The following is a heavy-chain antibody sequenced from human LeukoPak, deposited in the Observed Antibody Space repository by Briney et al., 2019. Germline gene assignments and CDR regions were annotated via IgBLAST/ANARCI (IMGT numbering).Heavy chain of an antibody. D-gene: IGHD1-26*01. CDR2: ISHSGST. J-gene: IGHJ4*02. V-gene: IGHV4-34*01. CDR3: ARALHGGSYFLDY. Sequence: SETLSLTCAVYAGSFSGYFWSYIRQPPGKGLEWLGEISHSGSTNYSPSLMSRVTLSVDTSKNQLSLRLSSETAADTAVYFCARALHGGSYFLDYWGQGTLVTVSS. CDR1: AGSFSGYF.